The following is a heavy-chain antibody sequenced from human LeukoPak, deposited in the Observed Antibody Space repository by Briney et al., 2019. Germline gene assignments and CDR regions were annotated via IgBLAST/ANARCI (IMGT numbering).Heavy chain of an antibody. Sequence: KTSGTLSLTCTVSGGSISSSSYYWGWIRQPPGKGLEWLGTIYFRGSTYYNPSLKSRITISVDTSKNQFSLKLSSVTAADTAVYYCARSRRPRLLYGDYAWYFDLWGRGTLVTVSS. J-gene: IGHJ2*01. V-gene: IGHV4-39*01. D-gene: IGHD4-17*01. CDR1: GGSISSSSYY. CDR2: IYFRGST. CDR3: ARSRRPRLLYGDYAWYFDL.